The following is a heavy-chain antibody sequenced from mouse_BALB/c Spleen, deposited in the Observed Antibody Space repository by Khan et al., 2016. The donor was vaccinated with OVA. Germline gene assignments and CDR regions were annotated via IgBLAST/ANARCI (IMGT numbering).Heavy chain of an antibody. CDR2: ISYSGST. CDR1: GYSITSDYA. V-gene: IGHV3-2*02. CDR3: ARNVSRYNYALDY. Sequence: EVQLQESGPGLVKPSQSLSLTCTVTGYSITSDYAWNWIRQFPGNKLEWMGYISYSGSTNYNPALKSRISITRDTSKNQFFLQLNSVTTEDTATXYCARNVSRYNYALDYWGQGTSVTVSS. D-gene: IGHD1-1*01. J-gene: IGHJ4*01.